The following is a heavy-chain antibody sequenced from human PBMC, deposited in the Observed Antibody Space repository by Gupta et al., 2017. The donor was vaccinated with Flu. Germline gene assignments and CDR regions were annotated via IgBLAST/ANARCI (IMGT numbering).Heavy chain of an antibody. D-gene: IGHD3-10*01. V-gene: IGHV3-7*01. CDR3: VRNRGWQQFDS. Sequence: EEQLVESGGGLVQPGGSLRLSCAASGFIFRRYWMDWVRQAPGKGLEWVANIAADDSVKNYADSVKGRFTISRDDAKNSLYLQMNSLRAEDTAVYYCVRNRGWQQFDSWGQGALVTVSP. CDR2: IAADDSVK. CDR1: GFIFRRYW. J-gene: IGHJ5*01.